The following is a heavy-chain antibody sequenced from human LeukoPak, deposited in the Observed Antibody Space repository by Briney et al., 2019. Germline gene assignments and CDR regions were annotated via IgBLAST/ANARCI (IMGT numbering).Heavy chain of an antibody. J-gene: IGHJ6*03. V-gene: IGHV3-48*03. CDR3: AKGPPVIAVAGTAPADGYYYYMDV. CDR2: ISSSGSTI. D-gene: IGHD6-19*01. Sequence: PGGSLRLSCAASGFTFSSYEMNWVRQAPGKGLEWVSYISSSGSTIYYADSVKGRFTISRDNSKNTLYLQMNSLRAEDTAVYYCAKGPPVIAVAGTAPADGYYYYMDVWGKGTTVTISS. CDR1: GFTFSSYE.